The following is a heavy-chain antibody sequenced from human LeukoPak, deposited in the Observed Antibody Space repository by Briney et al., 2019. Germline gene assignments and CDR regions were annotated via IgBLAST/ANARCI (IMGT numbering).Heavy chain of an antibody. V-gene: IGHV3-21*01. CDR3: ASLSSSFLVDY. CDR2: ISSSSSYI. D-gene: IGHD6-13*01. J-gene: IGHJ4*02. Sequence: GGSLRLSCAASGFTFSSYSMNWVRQAPGKGLEWVSSISSSSSYIYYADSVKGRFTISRDNAKNSLYLQMNSLRAEDTAVYYCASLSSSFLVDYWGQGTLVTVSS. CDR1: GFTFSSYS.